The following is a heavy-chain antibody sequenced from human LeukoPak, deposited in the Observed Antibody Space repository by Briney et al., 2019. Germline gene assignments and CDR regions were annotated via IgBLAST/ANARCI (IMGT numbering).Heavy chain of an antibody. V-gene: IGHV1-8*01. J-gene: IGHJ4*02. CDR2: MNPNSGNT. D-gene: IGHD2-2*01. CDR3: ARVSRLRRHIVVVPAAMQDSDYDSSGQPLAY. CDR1: GYTFTSYD. Sequence: ASVKVSCKASGYTFTSYDINWVRQATGQGLEWMGWMNPNSGNTGYAQKFQGRVTMTRNTSISTAYMELSSLRSEDTAVYYCARVSRLRRHIVVVPAAMQDSDYDSSGQPLAYWGQGTLVTVSS.